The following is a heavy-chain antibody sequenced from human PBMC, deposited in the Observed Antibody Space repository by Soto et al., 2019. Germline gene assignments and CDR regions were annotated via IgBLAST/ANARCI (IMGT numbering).Heavy chain of an antibody. Sequence: SVKVSCKASGGTFSSYTISWVRQAPGQGLEWMGRIIPILGIANYAQKFQGRVTITADKSTSTAYMELSSLRSEDTAVYYCARDAGFEHYFDYWGQGTLVTVSS. J-gene: IGHJ4*02. D-gene: IGHD3-9*01. CDR1: GGTFSSYT. CDR3: ARDAGFEHYFDY. V-gene: IGHV1-69*04. CDR2: IIPILGIA.